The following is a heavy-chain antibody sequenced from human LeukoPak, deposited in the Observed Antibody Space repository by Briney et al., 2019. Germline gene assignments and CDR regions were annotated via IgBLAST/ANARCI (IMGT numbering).Heavy chain of an antibody. CDR1: GFTFSSYA. V-gene: IGHV3-23*01. Sequence: GGSLRLSCAASGFTFSSYAMGWVRQAPGKGLEWVSAISGSGGSTYYADSVKGRFTISRDNSKNTLYLQMNSLRAEDTAVYYCAKDTGYSSSYLPDYWGQGTLVTVSS. J-gene: IGHJ4*02. CDR2: ISGSGGST. D-gene: IGHD6-13*01. CDR3: AKDTGYSSSYLPDY.